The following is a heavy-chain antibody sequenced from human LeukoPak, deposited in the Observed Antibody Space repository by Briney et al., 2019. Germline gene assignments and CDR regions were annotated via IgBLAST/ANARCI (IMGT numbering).Heavy chain of an antibody. D-gene: IGHD1-26*01. Sequence: GGSLRLSCAGSGFTFSSYEINWVRQAPGKGLEWVSYINSRGSPIYYADSVKGRFTISRDNSKNTLYLQMNSLRAEDTAVYYCAKLPSYYDPETDYWGQGTLVTVSS. V-gene: IGHV3-48*03. J-gene: IGHJ4*02. CDR3: AKLPSYYDPETDY. CDR2: INSRGSPI. CDR1: GFTFSSYE.